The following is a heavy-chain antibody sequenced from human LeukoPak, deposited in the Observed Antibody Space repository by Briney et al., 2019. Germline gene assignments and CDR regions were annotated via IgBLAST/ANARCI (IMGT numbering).Heavy chain of an antibody. D-gene: IGHD4-17*01. CDR2: IIPILGIA. V-gene: IGHV1-69*04. CDR3: ARDPPTVTTYMDV. Sequence: GSSVKVSCKASGGTFSSYTISWVRQAPGQGLEWMGRIIPILGIANYAQKFQGRVTITADKSTGTAYMELSSLRSEDTAVYYCARDPPTVTTYMDVWGKGTTVTVSS. CDR1: GGTFSSYT. J-gene: IGHJ6*03.